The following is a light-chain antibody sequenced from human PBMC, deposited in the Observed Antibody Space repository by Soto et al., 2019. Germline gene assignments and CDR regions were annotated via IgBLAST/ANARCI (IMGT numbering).Light chain of an antibody. V-gene: IGKV3-20*01. CDR1: QSVSSNY. Sequence: EIVLTQSPGTLSLSPWERATLSCRASQSVSSNYITWYQQKPGQAPRRPIFGASSRATGIPDRFSGSGSGTDFTLTISRLEPEDFGVYYCQHYNNWTPYSFGQGTKVDIK. CDR2: GAS. J-gene: IGKJ2*03. CDR3: QHYNNWTPYS.